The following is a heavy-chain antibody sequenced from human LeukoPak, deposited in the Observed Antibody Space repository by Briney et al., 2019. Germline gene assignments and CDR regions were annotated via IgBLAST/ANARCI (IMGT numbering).Heavy chain of an antibody. CDR3: ARGVLSSEDYSNSFDY. J-gene: IGHJ4*02. V-gene: IGHV4-34*01. D-gene: IGHD4-11*01. Sequence: SETLSLTCAVYGGSLSGYYWSWIRQPPGKGLEWIGEINHSGSTNYNPSLKSRVTISVDTSKNQFSLKLSSVTAADTAVYYCARGVLSSEDYSNSFDYWGQGTLVTVSS. CDR1: GGSLSGYY. CDR2: INHSGST.